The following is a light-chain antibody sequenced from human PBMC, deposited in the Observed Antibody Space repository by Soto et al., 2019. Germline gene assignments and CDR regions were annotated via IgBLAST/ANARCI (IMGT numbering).Light chain of an antibody. J-gene: IGKJ1*01. V-gene: IGKV3-20*01. Sequence: LPQTTGALGWSPKEGGALCRGSSQSVSSGYLAWYQQKPGQAPRLLIYGASNRATGIPDRFSGSWAVTAFMLTLSCLEPEEIAVHCCEQYGRSPRTLGQGTKVDIK. CDR1: QSVSSGY. CDR2: GAS. CDR3: EQYGRSPRT.